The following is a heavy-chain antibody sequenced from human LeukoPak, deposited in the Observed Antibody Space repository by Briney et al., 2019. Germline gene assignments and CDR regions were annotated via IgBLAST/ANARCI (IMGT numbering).Heavy chain of an antibody. J-gene: IGHJ4*02. D-gene: IGHD3-3*01. CDR1: GFIFSNHG. CDR2: IWDDGNNK. CDR3: ARDLGDFWSGFLFDY. V-gene: IGHV3-33*01. Sequence: GGSLRLSCAASGFIFSNHGMYWVRQAPGKRLEWVAVIWDDGNNKRYASSVNGRFTISRDNSENTLYLQMNGLTAEDTAMYYCARDLGDFWSGFLFDYWGQGTLVTVSS.